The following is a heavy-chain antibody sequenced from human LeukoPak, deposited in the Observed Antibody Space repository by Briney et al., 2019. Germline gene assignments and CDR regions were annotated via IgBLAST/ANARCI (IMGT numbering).Heavy chain of an antibody. CDR1: GGSISSGDYY. CDR3: ARHTSYGGNSAFGD. CDR2: IYYSGST. D-gene: IGHD4-23*01. V-gene: IGHV4-61*08. Sequence: SQTLSLTCTVSGGSISSGDYYWSWIRQPPGKGLEWIGYIYYSGSTNYNPSLKSRVTISVDTSKNQFSLKLSSVTAADTAVYYCARHTSYGGNSAFGDWGQGTLVTVSS. J-gene: IGHJ4*02.